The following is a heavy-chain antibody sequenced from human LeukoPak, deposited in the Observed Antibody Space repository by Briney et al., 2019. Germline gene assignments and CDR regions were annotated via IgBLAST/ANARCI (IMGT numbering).Heavy chain of an antibody. CDR2: TYPGDSDT. Sequence: GESLKISCKGSGYSFTSYWIGWVRQMPGKGLEWMGITYPGDSDTRYSPSFQGQVTISADKSITTAYLQWSSLKASDTAMYYLSRAVLRDWSGNSPFDHLGQGTLVHVSS. D-gene: IGHD3-10*01. J-gene: IGHJ4*02. V-gene: IGHV5-51*01. CDR1: GYSFTSYW. CDR3: SRAVLRDWSGNSPFDH.